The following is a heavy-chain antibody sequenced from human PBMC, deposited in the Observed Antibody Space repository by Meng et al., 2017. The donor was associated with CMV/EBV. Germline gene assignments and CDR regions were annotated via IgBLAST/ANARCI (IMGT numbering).Heavy chain of an antibody. J-gene: IGHJ6*02. CDR2: IIPIFGTA. V-gene: IGHV1-69*05. D-gene: IGHD1-26*01. Sequence: SVQVSCKASGGTFSSYAISWVRQTPGQGLEGMGGIIPIFGTANYAQKFQGRVTITTDESTSTAYMELSSLRSEDTAVYYCAREPYSGSYYYYYGMDVWGQGTTVTVSS. CDR1: GGTFSSYA. CDR3: AREPYSGSYYYYYGMDV.